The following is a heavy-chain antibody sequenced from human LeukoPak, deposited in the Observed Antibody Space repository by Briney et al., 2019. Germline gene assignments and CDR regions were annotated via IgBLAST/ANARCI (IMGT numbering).Heavy chain of an antibody. Sequence: GGSLRLSCAASGFTFSSYGMHWVRQAPGKGLEWVAFIRYDGSNKYYADSVKGRFTISRDNSKNTLYLQMNSLRAEDTAVYHCAKDPRSQLPSAFDIWGQGTMVTVSS. V-gene: IGHV3-30*02. J-gene: IGHJ3*02. CDR3: AKDPRSQLPSAFDI. D-gene: IGHD2-2*01. CDR2: IRYDGSNK. CDR1: GFTFSSYG.